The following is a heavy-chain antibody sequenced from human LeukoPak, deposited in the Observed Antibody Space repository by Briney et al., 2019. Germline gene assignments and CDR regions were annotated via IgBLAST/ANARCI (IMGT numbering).Heavy chain of an antibody. CDR2: IIPIFGTA. CDR1: GYTFTSYG. J-gene: IGHJ6*02. D-gene: IGHD3-10*01. CDR3: ARGGTMVRGVIPHYYYYGMDV. V-gene: IGHV1-69*13. Sequence: SVKVSCKASGYTFTSYGISWVRQAPGQGLEWMGGIIPIFGTANYAQKSQGRVTITADESTSTAYMELSSLRSEDTAVYYCARGGTMVRGVIPHYYYYGMDVWGQGTTVTVSS.